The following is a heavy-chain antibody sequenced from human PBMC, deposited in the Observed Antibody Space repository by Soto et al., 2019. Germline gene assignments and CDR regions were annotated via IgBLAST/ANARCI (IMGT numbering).Heavy chain of an antibody. V-gene: IGHV4-39*01. CDR1: GGSISSTGYY. CDR2: IYYSGST. CDR3: ARPRGGSWRGFDP. Sequence: SSETLSLTCTVSGGSISSTGYYWGWIRQPPGKGLEWIGSIYYSGSTSYNPSLKSRVTMSVDTSKNQLSLKVSSVTAADTAVYYCARPRGGSWRGFDPWGQGTLVTVSS. J-gene: IGHJ5*02. D-gene: IGHD6-13*01.